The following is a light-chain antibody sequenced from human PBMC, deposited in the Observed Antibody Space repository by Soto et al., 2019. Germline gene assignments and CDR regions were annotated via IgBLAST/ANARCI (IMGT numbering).Light chain of an antibody. V-gene: IGKV1-33*01. J-gene: IGKJ4*01. Sequence: DIQMTQSPSSLSASVGDRVTITCQASQDIGNYLNWYQQKPGKAPKLLIYDASNLETGVPSRFSGSVSGTDFTFTISGLQPEDTATYYCQQYENPLPTFGGGTKVEIK. CDR2: DAS. CDR1: QDIGNY. CDR3: QQYENPLPT.